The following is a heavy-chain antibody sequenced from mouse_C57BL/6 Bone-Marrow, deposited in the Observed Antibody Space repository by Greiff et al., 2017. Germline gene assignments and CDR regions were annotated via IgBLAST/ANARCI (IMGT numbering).Heavy chain of an antibody. Sequence: EVHLVESGGGLVKPGGSLKLSCAASGFTFSSYAMSWVRQTPEKRLEWVATISDGGSYTYYPDNVKGRFTISRDNAKNNLYLQMSHMKSEDTAMYYCARSDGYYLWFAYWGQGTLVTVSA. D-gene: IGHD2-3*01. J-gene: IGHJ3*01. CDR2: ISDGGSYT. CDR1: GFTFSSYA. CDR3: ARSDGYYLWFAY. V-gene: IGHV5-4*01.